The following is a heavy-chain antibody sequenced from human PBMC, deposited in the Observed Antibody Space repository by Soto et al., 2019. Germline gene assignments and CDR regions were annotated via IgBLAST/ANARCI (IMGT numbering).Heavy chain of an antibody. Sequence: EVQLVESGGGLVQPGGSLRLSCAASGFTFSSYVMHWVRQAPGKGLEIVSTINDNGGSTYYAKSVQGRFTISRDNSKNTLYLQVGSLRAEDMAVYYCARGVSSSYWYFDLWGRGTLVTVSS. J-gene: IGHJ2*01. V-gene: IGHV3-64*01. CDR1: GFTFSSYV. CDR2: INDNGGST. CDR3: ARGVSSSYWYFDL. D-gene: IGHD1-26*01.